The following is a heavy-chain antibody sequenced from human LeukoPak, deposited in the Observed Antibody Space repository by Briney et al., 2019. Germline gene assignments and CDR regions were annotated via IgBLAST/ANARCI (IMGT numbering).Heavy chain of an antibody. J-gene: IGHJ4*02. CDR2: IYYSGST. D-gene: IGHD2-21*01. CDR3: ARDQELLGFDY. Sequence: PSETLSLTCTVSGGSISSYYWSWIRQPPGKGLEWIGYIYYSGSTNYNPSLKSRVTISVDTSKNQFSLKLSSVTAADTAVYYCARDQELLGFDYWGQGTLVTVSS. CDR1: GGSISSYY. V-gene: IGHV4-59*01.